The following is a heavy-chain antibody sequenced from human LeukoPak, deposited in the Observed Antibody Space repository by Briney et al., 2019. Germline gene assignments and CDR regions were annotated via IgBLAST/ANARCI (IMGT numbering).Heavy chain of an antibody. J-gene: IGHJ5*02. CDR2: INHSGST. CDR1: GGSFSGYY. CDR3: ARGFKVVVAANWFGP. D-gene: IGHD2-15*01. V-gene: IGHV4-34*01. Sequence: SETLSLTCAVYGGSFSGYYWSWIRQPPGKGLEWIGEINHSGSTNYNPSLKSRVTISVDTSKNQFSLKLSSVTAADTAVYYCARGFKVVVAANWFGPWGQGTLVTVSS.